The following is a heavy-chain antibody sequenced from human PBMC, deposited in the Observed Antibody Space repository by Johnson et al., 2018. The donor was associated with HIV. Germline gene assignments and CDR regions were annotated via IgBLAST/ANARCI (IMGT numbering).Heavy chain of an antibody. CDR3: ARASHYADAFDI. D-gene: IGHD2-2*01. CDR1: GFTFDDYG. J-gene: IGHJ3*02. CDR2: INWNGGRT. Sequence: VQLVESGGGLVQPGRSLRLSCAASGFTFDDYGMSWVRQAPGKGLEWVSGINWNGGRTGYADSVTGRFSISRDNGKNSLYLQMNSLRVDDTALYYCARASHYADAFDIWGQGTMVTVSS. V-gene: IGHV3-20*04.